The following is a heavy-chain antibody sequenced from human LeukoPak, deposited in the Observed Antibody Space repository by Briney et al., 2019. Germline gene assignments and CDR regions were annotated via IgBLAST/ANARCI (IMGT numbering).Heavy chain of an antibody. CDR2: IKSETDGGPT. D-gene: IGHD2-2*01. Sequence: GGSLRLSCAASGFTFSSYWMSWVRQAPGKGLEWVGRIKSETDGGPTDYAAPVKGRFTISRDESKNTLYLQMNSLRTEDTAVYYCTAGYCSSASCLNFDYWGQGTLVTVSS. CDR1: GFTFSSYW. V-gene: IGHV3-15*01. J-gene: IGHJ4*02. CDR3: TAGYCSSASCLNFDY.